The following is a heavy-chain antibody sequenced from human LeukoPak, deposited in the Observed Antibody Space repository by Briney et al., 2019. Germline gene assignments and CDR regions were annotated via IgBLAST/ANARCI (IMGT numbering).Heavy chain of an antibody. CDR1: GYTFTGYY. CDR3: AREVGYSSSYYGRFDP. CDR2: VNPNNGVP. J-gene: IGHJ5*02. Sequence: ASVKVSCKASGYTFTGYYMHWVRQAPGQGLEWMGRVNPNNGVPNYAQKFQGRVTMTRDTAISTAYMELRSLRSDDTAVYFCAREVGYSSSYYGRFDPWGQGTLVIVSS. D-gene: IGHD1-26*01. V-gene: IGHV1-2*06.